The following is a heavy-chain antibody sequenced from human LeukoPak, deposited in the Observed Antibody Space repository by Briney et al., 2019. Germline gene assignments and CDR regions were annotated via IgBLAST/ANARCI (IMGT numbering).Heavy chain of an antibody. J-gene: IGHJ5*02. V-gene: IGHV1-8*01. CDR1: RYTFTSYD. D-gene: IGHD4/OR15-4a*01. CDR3: ARKNYGSNRWFDP. CDR2: MNPNSGNT. Sequence: EASVKVSCKASRYTFTSYDINWVRQATGQGLEWMGWMNPNSGNTGYAQKFQGRVTMTRNTSISTAYMELSSLRSEDTAVYYCARKNYGSNRWFDPWGQGPLVTVSS.